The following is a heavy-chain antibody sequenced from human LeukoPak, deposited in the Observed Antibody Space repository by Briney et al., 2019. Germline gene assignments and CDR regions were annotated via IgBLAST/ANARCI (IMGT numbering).Heavy chain of an antibody. V-gene: IGHV3-23*01. CDR1: GFSFRTYI. J-gene: IGHJ5*02. D-gene: IGHD2-2*01. CDR2: ISGDAITT. Sequence: GGSLRLSCTASGFSFRTYIMAWVRQVPGKGLEWISAISGDAITTYYAVPVKGRFTISRDNSKNTLYLQMNSLRAEDTAVYYCAKDLVGYQLSMNWFDPWGQGTLVTVSS. CDR3: AKDLVGYQLSMNWFDP.